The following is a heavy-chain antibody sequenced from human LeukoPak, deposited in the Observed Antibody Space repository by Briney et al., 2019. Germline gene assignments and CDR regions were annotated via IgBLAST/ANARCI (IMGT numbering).Heavy chain of an antibody. V-gene: IGHV4-34*01. CDR2: INHSGST. D-gene: IGHD4/OR15-4a*01. CDR3: ARGSRCCMDV. Sequence: SETLSLTCAVCGGSFSGYYWSWIRQPPGKGLEWIGEINHSGSTNYNPSLKSRVTISVDTSKNQFSLKLSSVTAADTAVYYCARGSRCCMDVWGKGTTVTVSS. CDR1: GGSFSGYY. J-gene: IGHJ6*03.